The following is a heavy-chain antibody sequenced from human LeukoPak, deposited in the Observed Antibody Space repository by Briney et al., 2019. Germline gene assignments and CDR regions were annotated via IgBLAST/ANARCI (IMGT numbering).Heavy chain of an antibody. CDR3: AKGGSGSYYHGYYYMDV. J-gene: IGHJ6*03. Sequence: GGSLRLSCAASGFTFDDYAMHWVRQAPGKGLEWVSGISWNSGSIGYADSVKGRFTISGDNAKNSLYLQMNSLRAEDMALYYCAKGGSGSYYHGYYYMDVWGKGTTVTVSS. CDR1: GFTFDDYA. D-gene: IGHD3-10*01. V-gene: IGHV3-9*03. CDR2: ISWNSGSI.